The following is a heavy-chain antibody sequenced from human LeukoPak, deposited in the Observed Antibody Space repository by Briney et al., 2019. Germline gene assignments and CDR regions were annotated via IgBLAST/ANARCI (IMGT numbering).Heavy chain of an antibody. CDR3: ARARPSMWIDY. J-gene: IGHJ4*02. Sequence: GGSLRLSCAASGFTFSSYAMYWVRQAPGKGLEWVAVISYDGSDKFYADSVKGRFTISRDSSKNTLYLQMNSLRPEDTAVYYCARARPSMWIDYWGQGTLVTVS. D-gene: IGHD5-12*01. V-gene: IGHV3-30*04. CDR1: GFTFSSYA. CDR2: ISYDGSDK.